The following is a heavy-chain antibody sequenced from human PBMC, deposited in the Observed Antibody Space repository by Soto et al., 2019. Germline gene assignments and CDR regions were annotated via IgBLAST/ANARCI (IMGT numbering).Heavy chain of an antibody. D-gene: IGHD2-15*01. CDR2: ISSSSNTI. CDR1: GFTFSTYS. J-gene: IGHJ4*02. CDR3: AKHGGGSCYTQVNY. V-gene: IGHV3-48*01. Sequence: GVSLRLSFAASGFTFSTYSMNWVRQAPGQGLEWVSYISSSSNTIFYTDYVKGRFTVSRDNAKNSLYLQMNSLRADDTAVFYCAKHGGGSCYTQVNYWGQGT.